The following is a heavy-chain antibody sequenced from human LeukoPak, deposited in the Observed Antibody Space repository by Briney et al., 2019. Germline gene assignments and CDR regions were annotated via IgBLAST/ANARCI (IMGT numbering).Heavy chain of an antibody. Sequence: GGSLRLSCAASGFTFSSYSMNWVRQAPGKGLEWVSSITSSSSYIYYADSVKGRFTVSRDDAKNSLYLQMNSLRAEDTAIYYCARDRLVLRPRSSSDYWGQGTLVTVSS. CDR3: ARDRLVLRPRSSSDY. V-gene: IGHV3-21*01. J-gene: IGHJ4*02. CDR2: ITSSSSYI. CDR1: GFTFSSYS. D-gene: IGHD6-6*01.